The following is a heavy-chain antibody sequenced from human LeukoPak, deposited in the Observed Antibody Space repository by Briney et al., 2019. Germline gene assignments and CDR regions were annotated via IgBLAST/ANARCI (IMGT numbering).Heavy chain of an antibody. Sequence: SVKVSCKASGGTFNNYPISWVRQAPGQGPEWMGGIIPISGTTNYAPKFQGRVTFTADESTSTVYMELSSLRSEDTAVYYCARVGGGSSTWYGWFDPWGQGTLVTVSS. CDR2: IIPISGTT. J-gene: IGHJ5*02. V-gene: IGHV1-69*13. CDR3: ARVGGGSSTWYGWFDP. CDR1: GGTFNNYP. D-gene: IGHD6-13*01.